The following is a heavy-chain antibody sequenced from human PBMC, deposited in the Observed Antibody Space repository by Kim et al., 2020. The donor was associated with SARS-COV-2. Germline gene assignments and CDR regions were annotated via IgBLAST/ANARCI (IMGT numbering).Heavy chain of an antibody. J-gene: IGHJ6*02. V-gene: IGHV4-34*01. Sequence: SETLSLTCAVYGGSFSGYYWSWIRQPPGKGLEWIGQIDHSGSTNYNPSLKSRVTISVDTSKNQFSLKLSSVNAADTAVYYCARLDIVVVPGAINYHYGMDVWGQGTTVTVSS. CDR1: GGSFSGYY. CDR2: IDHSGST. CDR3: ARLDIVVVPGAINYHYGMDV. D-gene: IGHD2-2*02.